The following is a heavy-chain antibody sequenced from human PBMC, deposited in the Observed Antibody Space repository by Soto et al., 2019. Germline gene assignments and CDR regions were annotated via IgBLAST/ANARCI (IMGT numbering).Heavy chain of an antibody. D-gene: IGHD1-26*01. CDR1: GFSFSDYY. CDR3: ANLAKNYYHYMDV. V-gene: IGHV3-11*01. CDR2: ISTSGSST. Sequence: GGSLRLSCAASGFSFSDYYMSWIRQAPGKGLEWVSLISTSGSSTDYADSVKGRFTISRDNAKNSLSLQMNSLRAEDTAVYYCANLAKNYYHYMDVWGKGTTVNVSS. J-gene: IGHJ6*03.